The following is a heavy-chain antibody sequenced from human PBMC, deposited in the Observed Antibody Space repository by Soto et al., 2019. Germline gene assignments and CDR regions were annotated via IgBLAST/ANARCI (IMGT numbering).Heavy chain of an antibody. J-gene: IGHJ5*02. CDR1: GFSFSKSW. CDR2: IRTDGGET. V-gene: IGHV3-7*01. D-gene: IGHD2-2*01. Sequence: GGSLRLSCAASGFSFSKSWMSWVRLAPGKGLEWVANIRTDGGETNYVGSVKGRFTISRDNAKNSLNLQMNSLRHEDTAVYYCAREMAPQRNWFAPRGQGPRVTVPS. CDR3: AREMAPQRNWFAP.